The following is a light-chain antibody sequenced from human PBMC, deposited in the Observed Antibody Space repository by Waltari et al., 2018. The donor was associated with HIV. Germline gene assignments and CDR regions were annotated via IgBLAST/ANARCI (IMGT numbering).Light chain of an antibody. V-gene: IGLV1-40*01. J-gene: IGLJ2*01. CDR2: SDL. CDR3: QSYDSSLRASV. Sequence: QSALTQPPSVSGAPGQRVTISCTGNRSNIGAGYFVHWYQHLPGTAPKLPVYSDLNRPSGVPDRFSGSKSGTSASLVITGLQAEDEADYYCQSYDSSLRASVFGGGTKLTVL. CDR1: RSNIGAGYF.